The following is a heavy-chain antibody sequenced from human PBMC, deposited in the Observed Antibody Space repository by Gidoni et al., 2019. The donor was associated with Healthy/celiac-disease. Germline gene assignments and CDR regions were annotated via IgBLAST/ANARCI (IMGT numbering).Heavy chain of an antibody. Sequence: QVQLVQSGAEVKKPGSSVKVSCKASGGTFSSYAISWVRQAPGQGLEWMGRIIPILGIANYAQKFQGRVTITADKSTSTAYMELSSLRSEDTAVYYCARERCTNGVCPSDYWGQGTLVTVSS. CDR2: IIPILGIA. J-gene: IGHJ4*02. D-gene: IGHD2-8*01. CDR1: GGTFSSYA. V-gene: IGHV1-69*04. CDR3: ARERCTNGVCPSDY.